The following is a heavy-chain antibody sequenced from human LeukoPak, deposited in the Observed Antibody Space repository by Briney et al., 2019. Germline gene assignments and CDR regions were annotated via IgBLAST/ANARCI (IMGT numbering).Heavy chain of an antibody. Sequence: ASVNVSCKASGYTFTSYGISGVRQAPGQGLECTGWISAYNGNTNYAQKLQGRVTRTTDTSTNTAYMELRRLRSDDTAVYYGASSGSYYAGFDHGGQGTMVTVSS. V-gene: IGHV1-18*01. CDR1: GYTFTSYG. CDR2: ISAYNGNT. D-gene: IGHD1-26*01. CDR3: ASSGSYYAGFDH. J-gene: IGHJ4*02.